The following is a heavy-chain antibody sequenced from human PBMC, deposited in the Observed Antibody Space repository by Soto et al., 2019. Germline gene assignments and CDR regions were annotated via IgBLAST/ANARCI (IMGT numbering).Heavy chain of an antibody. V-gene: IGHV4-39*01. CDR1: GGSISSSSYY. CDR3: ARPNYYYTSGYYPYYFYAIDV. Sequence: SETLSLTCSVAGGSISSSSYYWGWIRQPPGKGLEWIGSIYYSGTTYYNPSLKSRVAISVDTSKNLFSLKLSSVTAADTAVYYCARPNYYYTSGYYPYYFYAIDVWGHGTTVVVS. J-gene: IGHJ6*02. CDR2: IYYSGTT. D-gene: IGHD3-22*01.